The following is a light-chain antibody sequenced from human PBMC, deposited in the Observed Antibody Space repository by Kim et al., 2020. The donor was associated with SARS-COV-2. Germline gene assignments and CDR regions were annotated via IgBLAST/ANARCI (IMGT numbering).Light chain of an antibody. CDR2: GAS. CDR1: QTVSRNY. V-gene: IGKV3-20*01. Sequence: EIVLTQSPGTLSLSPGERATLSCRASQTVSRNYVAWYQQKLGQAPRLLIHGASSRATDTPLRFSGSGSGTDFTLTISRLEPEDFAVYFCQQYGSSWTFGQGTKVDIK. CDR3: QQYGSSWT. J-gene: IGKJ1*01.